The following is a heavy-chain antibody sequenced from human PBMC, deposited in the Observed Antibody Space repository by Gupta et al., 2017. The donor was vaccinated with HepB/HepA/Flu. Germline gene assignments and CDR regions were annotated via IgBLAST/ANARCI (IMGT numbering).Heavy chain of an antibody. J-gene: IGHJ4*01. CDR3: VSQYSSGWFGAVDY. V-gene: IGHV3-30*03. CDR1: GLTFSGYA. Sequence: VQLVEHGGGVVEPGRSLPLTCAASGLTFSGYALHWLRQAPGKGLEWVEVDRSDASTIFYANSGKGRFTISRDNSNNTVYLQMNSLRDEDTAVYYCVSQYSSGWFGAVDYWGQVTLVTVSS. CDR2: DRSDASTI. D-gene: IGHD6-19*01.